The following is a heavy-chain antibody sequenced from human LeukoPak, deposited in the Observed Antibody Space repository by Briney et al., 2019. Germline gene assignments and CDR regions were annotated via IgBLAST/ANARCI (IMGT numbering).Heavy chain of an antibody. CDR1: GFTFSNYE. CDR2: ISSGGRTI. CDR3: AREYGSGSSRRRFDP. D-gene: IGHD3-10*01. V-gene: IGHV3-48*03. Sequence: PGRSLRLSCAASGFTFSNYEMNWVRQAPGKGLEWVSYISSGGRTIYYADSVKGRFTISRDNAENSLYLQMNSLRAEDTAVYYCAREYGSGSSRRRFDPWGQGTLVTVSS. J-gene: IGHJ5*02.